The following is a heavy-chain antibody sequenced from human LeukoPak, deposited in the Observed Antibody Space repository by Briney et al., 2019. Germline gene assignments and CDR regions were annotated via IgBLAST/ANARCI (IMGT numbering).Heavy chain of an antibody. J-gene: IGHJ3*02. V-gene: IGHV3-13*04. CDR1: GFTFSTYG. CDR3: ARGIRSGVWAFDI. Sequence: GGSLRLSCAASGFTFSTYGMYWVRQTTGEGLEWVSGITTTGDTYYPGSVKGRFTISRENAKNSLYLQMNSLRAGDTAVYYCARGIRSGVWAFDIWGQGTMVTVSS. D-gene: IGHD7-27*01. CDR2: ITTTGDT.